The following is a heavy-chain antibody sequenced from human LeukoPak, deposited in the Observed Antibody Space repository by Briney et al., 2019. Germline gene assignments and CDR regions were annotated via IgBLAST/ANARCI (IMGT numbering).Heavy chain of an antibody. J-gene: IGHJ1*01. CDR3: ARDQEFPGEYFQH. CDR1: GYSISSGYY. CDR2: IYHSGST. Sequence: SETLSLTCTVSGYSISSGYYWGWIRQPPGKGLEWIGSIYHSGSTYYNPSLKSRVTISVDTSKNQFSLKLSFVTAADTAVYYCARDQEFPGEYFQHWGQGTLVTVSS. D-gene: IGHD3-10*01. V-gene: IGHV4-38-2*02.